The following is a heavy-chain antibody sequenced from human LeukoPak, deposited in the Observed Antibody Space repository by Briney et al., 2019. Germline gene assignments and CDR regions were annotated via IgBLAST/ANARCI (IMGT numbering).Heavy chain of an antibody. CDR2: ISYDGSNK. V-gene: IGHV3-30*04. Sequence: GGSLRLSCAASGSTLSSYAMHWVRQAPGKGLEWVAVISYDGSNKYYADSVKGRFTISRDNSKNTLYLQMNSLRAEDTAVYYCARDSETSTHYYYYYGMDVWGQGTTVTVSS. CDR1: GSTLSSYA. J-gene: IGHJ6*02. CDR3: ARDSETSTHYYYYYGMDV.